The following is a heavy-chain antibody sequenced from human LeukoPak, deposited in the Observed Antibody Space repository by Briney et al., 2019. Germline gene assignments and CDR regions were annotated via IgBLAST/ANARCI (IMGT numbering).Heavy chain of an antibody. CDR3: ARGSRYSYGYVDY. CDR1: GYTFTSYD. D-gene: IGHD5-18*01. J-gene: IGHJ4*02. Sequence: GASVKVSCKASGYTFTSYDINWVRQATGQGLEWMGWMNPNSGNTGYAQKFQGRVTMTRNTSISTAYMELRSLRSDDTAVYYCARGSRYSYGYVDYWGQGTLVTVSS. CDR2: MNPNSGNT. V-gene: IGHV1-8*01.